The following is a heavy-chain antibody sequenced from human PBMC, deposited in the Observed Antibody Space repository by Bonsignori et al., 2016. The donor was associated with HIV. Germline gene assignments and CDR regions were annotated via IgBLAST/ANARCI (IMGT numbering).Heavy chain of an antibody. Sequence: QVQLVQSGAEVKKPGASVKVSCKTSGYPFTDYYIHWVRQAPGQGLEWVGWINRNSGDTNYAQKFLGRVTVTRDTSITTAYMELSRLTSADTAIYYCAREHYDIGGNFFYDAF. CDR3: AREHYDIGGNFFYDAF. V-gene: IGHV1-2*02. CDR1: GYPFTDYY. CDR2: INRNSGDT. D-gene: IGHD3-22*01. J-gene: IGHJ3*01.